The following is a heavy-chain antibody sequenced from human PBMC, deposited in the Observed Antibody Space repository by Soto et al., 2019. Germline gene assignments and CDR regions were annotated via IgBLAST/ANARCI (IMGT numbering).Heavy chain of an antibody. Sequence: QVQLVQAGAEMRKPGSSVKVSCKASGGTFSNYAISWVRQAPGQGLEWMAGIIPFFNVTHYAQKFQGRVTITADESTSTVYMELSSLKSEDTAIYYCTRHQWLRAYLLWGQGTLVTVSS. CDR2: IIPFFNVT. V-gene: IGHV1-69*01. CDR3: TRHQWLRAYLL. D-gene: IGHD5-12*01. J-gene: IGHJ4*02. CDR1: GGTFSNYA.